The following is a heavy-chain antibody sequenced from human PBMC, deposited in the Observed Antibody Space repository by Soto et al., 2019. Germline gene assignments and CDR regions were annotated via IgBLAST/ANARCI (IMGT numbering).Heavy chain of an antibody. CDR3: ARHLYNYGSGSYFDY. V-gene: IGHV4-39*01. Sequence: SETLSLTCTVSGGSISTITYYWGWIRQPPGKGLEWIGTIYYSGSTYYTPSLKSRVTISVDTSTNQFSLKLNDVTAADTAVYYCARHLYNYGSGSYFDYWGQGTLVTVSS. J-gene: IGHJ4*02. D-gene: IGHD3-10*01. CDR2: IYYSGST. CDR1: GGSISTITYY.